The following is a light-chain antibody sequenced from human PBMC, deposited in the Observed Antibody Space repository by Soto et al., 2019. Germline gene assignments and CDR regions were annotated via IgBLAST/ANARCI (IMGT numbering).Light chain of an antibody. CDR2: TAS. J-gene: IGKJ5*01. CDR1: QSISIY. V-gene: IGKV1-39*01. Sequence: DIQMTQSPSSLSASIGDRVTITCRASQSISIYLNWYHQKPGKAPKLLIFTASSLQSGFPSRFSGSGSGTEFTLIINSLQPEDFATYYCQQSYSTPITFGQGTRLEIK. CDR3: QQSYSTPIT.